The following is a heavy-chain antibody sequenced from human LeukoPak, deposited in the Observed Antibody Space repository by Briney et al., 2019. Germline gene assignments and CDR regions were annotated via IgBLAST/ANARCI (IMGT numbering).Heavy chain of an antibody. CDR3: AKGLWGTTVTPLDY. V-gene: IGHV3-33*06. CDR1: GFTFSTYG. D-gene: IGHD4-17*01. Sequence: PGGSLRLSCAASGFTFSTYGMHWVRQAPGKGLEGVAVIWFDGSDKYYADSVKGRFTMSRDNSKNTLYLQMNRLRAEDTALYFCAKGLWGTTVTPLDYWGQGTLVTVSS. J-gene: IGHJ4*02. CDR2: IWFDGSDK.